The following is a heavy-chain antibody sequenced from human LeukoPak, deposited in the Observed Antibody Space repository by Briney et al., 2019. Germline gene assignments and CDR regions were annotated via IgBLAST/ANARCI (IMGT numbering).Heavy chain of an antibody. Sequence: SETLSLTCAVYGVTFSGYCWSWIRQPPGKGLEWIGEINHSGSTNYNPSLKSRVTISVATSKNQFSLKLSSVTAADTAVYYCARADFSRYYYGSGSYYLAHSRFRGGGFDYWGQGTLVTVSS. CDR1: GVTFSGYC. D-gene: IGHD3-10*01. CDR3: ARADFSRYYYGSGSYYLAHSRFRGGGFDY. J-gene: IGHJ4*02. V-gene: IGHV4-34*01. CDR2: INHSGST.